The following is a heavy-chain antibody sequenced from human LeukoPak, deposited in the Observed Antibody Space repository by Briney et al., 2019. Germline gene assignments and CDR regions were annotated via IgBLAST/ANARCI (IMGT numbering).Heavy chain of an antibody. Sequence: ASVKVSCKASGYTFIDYTMHWLRQAPGQRLDWMGWINGGSGNTKYSPEFQGRVTITRDTSASTGYMDLSSLRSEDTAVYYCAGDYGSNPMDVWGQGTTVAVSS. CDR2: INGGSGNT. V-gene: IGHV1-3*01. J-gene: IGHJ6*02. D-gene: IGHD4-17*01. CDR1: GYTFIDYT. CDR3: AGDYGSNPMDV.